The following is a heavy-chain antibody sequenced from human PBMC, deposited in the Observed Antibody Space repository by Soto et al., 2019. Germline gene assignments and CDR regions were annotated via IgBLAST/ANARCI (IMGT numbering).Heavy chain of an antibody. V-gene: IGHV4-31*03. CDR2: IYYSGST. Sequence: QVQLQESGPGLVKPSQTLSLTCTVSGGSISSGGYYWSWIRQHPGKGLEWIGYIYYSGSTYYNPSLKSXXTXSXXTSKNQFSPKLSSVTAADSAVYYCATSLGVSSLDYWGQGTLVTVSS. J-gene: IGHJ4*02. CDR3: ATSLGVSSLDY. CDR1: GGSISSGGYY. D-gene: IGHD3-16*01.